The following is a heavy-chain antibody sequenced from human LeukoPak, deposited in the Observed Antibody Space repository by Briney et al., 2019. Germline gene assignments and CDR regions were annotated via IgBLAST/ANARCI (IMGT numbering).Heavy chain of an antibody. J-gene: IGHJ5*02. CDR1: GFTFSSYA. V-gene: IGHV3-23*01. Sequence: GGSLRLSCAASGFTFSSYAMSWVRQAPGKGLEWVSAISGSGGSTYYADSVKGRFTISRDNSKNTLYLQMNSLRAEDTAVYYCAKGPGRYCSSTRCQQYNWFDPWGQGTLVTVSS. CDR3: AKGPGRYCSSTRCQQYNWFDP. CDR2: ISGSGGST. D-gene: IGHD2-2*01.